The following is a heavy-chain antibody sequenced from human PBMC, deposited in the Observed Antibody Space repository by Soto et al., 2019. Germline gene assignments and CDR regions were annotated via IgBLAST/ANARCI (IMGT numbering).Heavy chain of an antibody. CDR2: IIPIFDTA. Sequence: SVKVSCNASGGSFSSYAISLVRQAPGQGLEWMGGIIPIFDTANYAQRFQGRVTITADDSTSTAYMELNSLRSEDTAVYYCARSRSDDYYYVGFDYWGQGTLVTVSS. CDR1: GGSFSSYA. D-gene: IGHD3-22*01. CDR3: ARSRSDDYYYVGFDY. V-gene: IGHV1-69*13. J-gene: IGHJ4*02.